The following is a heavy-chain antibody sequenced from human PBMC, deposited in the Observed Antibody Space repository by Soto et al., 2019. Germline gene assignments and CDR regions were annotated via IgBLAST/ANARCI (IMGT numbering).Heavy chain of an antibody. CDR2: ISGSGGST. CDR1: GFTFSDYA. Sequence: EVQLLESGGGLVQPGGSLRLSCAASGFTFSDYAMSWVRQAPGKGLEWVSSISGSGGSTYYTDSVKGRFTISRDKSRNTLYLQMSSLRAEDTALYYCAKKGSSKWYGYGLDLWGRGTLVTVSS. D-gene: IGHD6-13*01. V-gene: IGHV3-23*01. CDR3: AKKGSSKWYGYGLDL. J-gene: IGHJ2*01.